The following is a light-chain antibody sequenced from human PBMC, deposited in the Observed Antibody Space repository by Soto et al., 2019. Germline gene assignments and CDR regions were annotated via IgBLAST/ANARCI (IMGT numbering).Light chain of an antibody. CDR1: SSDVGAYTF. J-gene: IGLJ1*01. CDR3: SSYTTSSTHV. V-gene: IGLV2-14*03. Sequence: QSVLTQPASVSGSPGQSITISCTGTSSDVGAYTFVSWYQQHPGKVPKLMIFDVSRRPSGVSDRFSGSKSGNTASLTISGLQAEDEGDYYCSSYTTSSTHVFGSGTQLTVL. CDR2: DVS.